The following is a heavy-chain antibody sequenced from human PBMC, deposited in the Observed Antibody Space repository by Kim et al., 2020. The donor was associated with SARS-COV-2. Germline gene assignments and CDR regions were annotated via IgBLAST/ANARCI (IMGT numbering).Heavy chain of an antibody. CDR1: GGTFSSYA. Sequence: SVKVSCKASGGTFSSYAISWVRQAPGQGLEWMGGIIPIFGTANYAQKFQGRVTITADESTSTAYMELSSLRSEDTAVYYCARGGPDYGGNSWAPNDWGQGTLVTVSS. D-gene: IGHD4-17*01. CDR3: ARGGPDYGGNSWAPND. CDR2: IIPIFGTA. J-gene: IGHJ4*02. V-gene: IGHV1-69*13.